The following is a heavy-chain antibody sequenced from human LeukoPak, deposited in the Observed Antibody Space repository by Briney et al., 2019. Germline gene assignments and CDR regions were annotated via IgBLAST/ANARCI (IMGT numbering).Heavy chain of an antibody. CDR3: ARIISAAGSRWFDP. V-gene: IGHV4-4*02. CDR1: GGSNSSGNW. Sequence: SGTLSLTCAVSGGSNSSGNWWSWVRQPPGKGLEWIGEIYHSGSTNYNPSLKSRVTISVDKSKNQFSLKLSSVTAADTAVYYCARIISAAGSRWFDPWGQGTLVTVSS. J-gene: IGHJ5*02. D-gene: IGHD6-13*01. CDR2: IYHSGST.